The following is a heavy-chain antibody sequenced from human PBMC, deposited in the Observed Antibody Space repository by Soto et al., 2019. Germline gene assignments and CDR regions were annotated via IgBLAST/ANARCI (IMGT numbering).Heavy chain of an antibody. CDR1: GFTFSSYG. D-gene: IGHD1-26*01. Sequence: LSCAASGFTFSSYGMHWVRQAPGKGLEWAAVIWYDGSNKYYADSVKGRFIISRDNSKNTSYLQMNSLRAEDTAVYYCARDQGGYFDYWGQGALVTVSS. CDR2: IWYDGSNK. CDR3: ARDQGGYFDY. J-gene: IGHJ4*02. V-gene: IGHV3-33*01.